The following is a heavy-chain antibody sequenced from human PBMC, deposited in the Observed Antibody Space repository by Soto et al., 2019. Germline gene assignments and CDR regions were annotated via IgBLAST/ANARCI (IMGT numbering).Heavy chain of an antibody. CDR3: AKEARRTDGWYYFDY. J-gene: IGHJ4*02. V-gene: IGHV3-23*01. CDR2: LSDRGDTT. D-gene: IGHD6-19*01. CDR1: GFTFSYYA. Sequence: GGSLRLSCSASGFTFSYYAMGWVRQAPGKGLEWVSVLSDRGDTTYYADSVKGRFTISRDNSNNALFLQMSSLRDEDTAIYYCAKEARRTDGWYYFDYWGQGALVTVSS.